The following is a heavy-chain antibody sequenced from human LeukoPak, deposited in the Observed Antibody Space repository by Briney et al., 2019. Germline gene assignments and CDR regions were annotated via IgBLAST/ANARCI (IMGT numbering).Heavy chain of an antibody. Sequence: GRSPRLSCAASGFTFSSYAMHWVRQAPGKGLEWVAVISYDGSNKYYADSVKGRFTISRDNSENTLYMQMNSLRLEDTAMYYCAKDEHRGDGGYGGQGTLVTVSS. CDR1: GFTFSSYA. CDR3: AKDEHRGDGGY. CDR2: ISYDGSNK. J-gene: IGHJ4*02. V-gene: IGHV3-30-3*01. D-gene: IGHD4-17*01.